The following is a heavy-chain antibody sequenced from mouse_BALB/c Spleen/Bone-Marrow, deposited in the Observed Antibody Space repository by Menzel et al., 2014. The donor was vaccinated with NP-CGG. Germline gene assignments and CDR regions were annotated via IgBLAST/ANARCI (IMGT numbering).Heavy chain of an antibody. Sequence: VQLKQSGAELVKPGASVKLSCTASGFNIXDTYMHWVKQRPEQGLEWIGRIDPANGNTKYDPKFQGKATITADTSSNTAYLQLSSLTSEDTAVYYCARSRDYGSSYYAMDYWGQGTSVTASS. CDR3: ARSRDYGSSYYAMDY. CDR2: IDPANGNT. D-gene: IGHD1-1*01. V-gene: IGHV14-3*02. CDR1: GFNIXDTY. J-gene: IGHJ4*01.